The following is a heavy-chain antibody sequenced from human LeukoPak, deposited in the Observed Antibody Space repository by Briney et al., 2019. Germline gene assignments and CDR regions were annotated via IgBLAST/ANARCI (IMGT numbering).Heavy chain of an antibody. V-gene: IGHV3-21*01. D-gene: IGHD6-13*01. CDR2: ITSSSSNI. CDR1: GFTFTSHT. CDR3: ARDWRNKYSNSWSRGEWYFDL. Sequence: PAGSLRLSCAASGFTFTSHTLNWVRQAPGKGLEWVASITSSSSNIYYADSVKGRFSISRDNAGNSLYLQMNSLTAEDTAVYYCARDWRNKYSNSWSRGEWYFDLWGRGTLVTVSS. J-gene: IGHJ2*01.